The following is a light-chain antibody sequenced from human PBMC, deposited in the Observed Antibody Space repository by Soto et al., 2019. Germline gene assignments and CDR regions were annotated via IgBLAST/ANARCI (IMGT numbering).Light chain of an antibody. Sequence: EIVLTQSPGTLSLSPGERATLSCRASQSVSSSYLAWNQQKPGQAPRLLIYGASSRATGIPDRFSGSGSGTDFTLTIIILEPEDYAVYYCQQYGSSPPYTFGQGTKLEIK. CDR2: GAS. CDR3: QQYGSSPPYT. J-gene: IGKJ2*01. V-gene: IGKV3-20*01. CDR1: QSVSSSY.